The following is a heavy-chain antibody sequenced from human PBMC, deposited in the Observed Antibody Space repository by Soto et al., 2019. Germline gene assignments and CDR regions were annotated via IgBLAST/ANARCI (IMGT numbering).Heavy chain of an antibody. CDR2: ISYDGSNK. Sequence: GGSLRLSCAASGFTFSSYAMHWVRQAPGKGLEWVAVISYDGSNKYYADSVKGRFTISRDNSKNTLYLQMNSLRAEDTAVYYRAPAATFSKDKWFDTWGQGTLVTVSS. V-gene: IGHV3-30-3*01. CDR3: APAATFSKDKWFDT. J-gene: IGHJ5*02. D-gene: IGHD2-2*01. CDR1: GFTFSSYA.